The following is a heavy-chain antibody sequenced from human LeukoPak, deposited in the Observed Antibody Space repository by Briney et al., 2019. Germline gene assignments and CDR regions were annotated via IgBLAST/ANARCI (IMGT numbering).Heavy chain of an antibody. V-gene: IGHV1-69*04. CDR1: GGTFSSYA. CDR3: ARGIPDYGGNSDAFDI. CDR2: MIPILGIA. J-gene: IGHJ3*02. D-gene: IGHD4-23*01. Sequence: SVKVSCKASGGTFSSYAISWVRQAPGQGLEWMGRMIPILGIANYAQKFQGRVTITADKSTSTAYMELSSLRSEDTAVYYCARGIPDYGGNSDAFDIWGQGTMVTVSS.